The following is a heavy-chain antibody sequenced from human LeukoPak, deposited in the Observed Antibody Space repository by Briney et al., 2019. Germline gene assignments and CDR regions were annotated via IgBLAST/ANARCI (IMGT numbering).Heavy chain of an antibody. CDR3: ARDPIPYDYVWGSYPGVF. V-gene: IGHV3-7*01. Sequence: GGSLRLSCTASGFPFSRSWMSWVCQAPGKGLEWVANIKQDGSEKYYVDSVKGRFTISRDNAKNSLYLQMNSLRAEDTAVYYCARDPIPYDYVWGSYPGVFWGQGTLVTVSS. CDR1: GFPFSRSW. D-gene: IGHD3-16*02. CDR2: IKQDGSEK. J-gene: IGHJ4*02.